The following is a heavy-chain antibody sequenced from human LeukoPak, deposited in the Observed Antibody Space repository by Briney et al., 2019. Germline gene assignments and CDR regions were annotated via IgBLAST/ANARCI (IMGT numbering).Heavy chain of an antibody. V-gene: IGHV3-20*04. J-gene: IGHJ4*02. Sequence: GGSLRLSCAASGFTFDDYGMSWVRQAPGKGLEWVSGINWNGGSTGYADSVKGRFTISRDNAKNSLYLQMNSLRAEDTALYYCARVGGANYDYVWGSYRYIIAGYYLDYWGQGTLVTVSP. D-gene: IGHD3-16*02. CDR3: ARVGGANYDYVWGSYRYIIAGYYLDY. CDR1: GFTFDDYG. CDR2: INWNGGST.